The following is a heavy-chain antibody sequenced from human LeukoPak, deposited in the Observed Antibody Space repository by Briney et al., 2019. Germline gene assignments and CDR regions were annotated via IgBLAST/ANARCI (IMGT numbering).Heavy chain of an antibody. Sequence: GGSLRLSCAASGFTLKDYSMSWVRQAPGKGPEWVANINKEGNEEHFVDSVKGRFTVSRDNAKNSLFLQMNSLRVEGTAVYYCATYKNWVAGDVWGQGTTVSVSS. V-gene: IGHV3-7*01. J-gene: IGHJ6*02. CDR2: INKEGNEE. CDR3: ATYKNWVAGDV. CDR1: GFTLKDYS. D-gene: IGHD7-27*01.